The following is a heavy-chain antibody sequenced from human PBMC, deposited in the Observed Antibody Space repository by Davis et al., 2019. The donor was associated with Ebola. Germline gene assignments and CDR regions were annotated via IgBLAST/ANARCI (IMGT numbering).Heavy chain of an antibody. CDR2: INPNSGGT. D-gene: IGHD3-3*01. CDR3: ARDHGDYDFWSGYYYYGMDV. CDR1: GYTFTSYD. V-gene: IGHV1-2*04. J-gene: IGHJ6*02. Sequence: ASVKVSCKASGYTFTSYDINWVRQAPGQGLEWMGWINPNSGGTNYAQKFQGWVTMTRDTSISTAYMELSRLRSDDTAVYYCARDHGDYDFWSGYYYYGMDVWGQGTTVTVSS.